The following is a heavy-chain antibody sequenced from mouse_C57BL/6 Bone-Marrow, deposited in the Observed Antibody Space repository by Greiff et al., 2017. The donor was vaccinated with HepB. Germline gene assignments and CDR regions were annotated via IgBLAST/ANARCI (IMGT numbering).Heavy chain of an antibody. CDR3: MTPFYYDYDKGYFDV. CDR1: GFTFSGFW. Sequence: EVKVVETGGGLVQPGGSRGLSCEGSGFTFSGFWMSWVRQTPGKTLEWIGDINSDGSAINYAPSIKDRFTIFRDNDKSTLYLQMSNVRSEDTATYFCMTPFYYDYDKGYFDVWGTGTTVTVSS. CDR2: INSDGSAI. D-gene: IGHD2-4*01. V-gene: IGHV11-2*01. J-gene: IGHJ1*03.